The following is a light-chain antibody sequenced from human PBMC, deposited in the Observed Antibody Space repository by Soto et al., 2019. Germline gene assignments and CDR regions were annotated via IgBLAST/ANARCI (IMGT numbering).Light chain of an antibody. J-gene: IGKJ1*01. V-gene: IGKV3-15*01. CDR3: QQYNNWPPWT. Sequence: EIVLTQSPATLSVSPGERATLSCRASQSVRSNLSWYQQKPGQAPRLLIYGASTRATGIPARFSGSGSGTEFTLTISSLQSEDCAVYYCQQYNNWPPWTFGQGTKVEIK. CDR1: QSVRSN. CDR2: GAS.